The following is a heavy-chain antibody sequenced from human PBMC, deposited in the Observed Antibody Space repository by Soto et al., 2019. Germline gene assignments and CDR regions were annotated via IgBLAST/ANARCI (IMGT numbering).Heavy chain of an antibody. D-gene: IGHD5-18*01. J-gene: IGHJ6*02. CDR1: RFMFSRYG. V-gene: IGHV3-74*01. CDR3: ARGSAYSYGYHYYGMDV. Sequence: PGGSVRLSCPASRFMFSRYGRDWVRQATGKRLVWVSRINSAGGTTTYAHSVKGRLTVSRDNANSTLYLQMNSLRAEDTAVYYCARGSAYSYGYHYYGMDVWGQGTTVTVSS. CDR2: INSAGGTT.